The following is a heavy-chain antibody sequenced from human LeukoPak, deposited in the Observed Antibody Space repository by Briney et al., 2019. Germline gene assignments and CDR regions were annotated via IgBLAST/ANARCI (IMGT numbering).Heavy chain of an antibody. CDR1: GFTFSTYA. D-gene: IGHD6-19*01. J-gene: IGHJ4*02. CDR2: ISGSGGST. Sequence: GSLRLSCAASGFTFSTYAMTWVRQAPGRGLEWVSAISGSGGSTYYADSVKGRFTISRDNSRNTLYLQMNSLRGEDTAVYYCAKGGSGWFSLADYWGQGTLVTVSS. V-gene: IGHV3-23*01. CDR3: AKGGSGWFSLADY.